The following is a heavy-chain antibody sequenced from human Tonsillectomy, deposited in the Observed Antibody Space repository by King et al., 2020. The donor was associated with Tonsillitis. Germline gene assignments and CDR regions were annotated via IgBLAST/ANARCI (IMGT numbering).Heavy chain of an antibody. CDR1: GGSISSNW. Sequence: VQLQESGPGLVKPSGTLSLTCAVSGGSISSNWWSWVRQPPGKGLEWIGETHLTGSTNYTPSLKSRVTISMDTSRNQFSLKMTSVTAADTAVYYCACDLEYSQGYWGLGTLVSVSS. D-gene: IGHD3-3*01. J-gene: IGHJ4*02. CDR3: ACDLEYSQGY. CDR2: THLTGST. V-gene: IGHV4-4*02.